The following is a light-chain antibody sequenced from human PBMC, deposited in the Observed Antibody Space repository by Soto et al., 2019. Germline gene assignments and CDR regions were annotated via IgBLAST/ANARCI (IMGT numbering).Light chain of an antibody. V-gene: IGKV3-11*01. CDR2: DAS. Sequence: DILLTQSPATLSLSPGERATPSCRAIQSVGSSLAWFQQKPGQAPRLLIYDASNRATGIPARFSGSGSGTDFTLTISSLEPEDFAVYYCQQRGSWPQLTFGGGTKVDIK. CDR1: QSVGSS. J-gene: IGKJ4*01. CDR3: QQRGSWPQLT.